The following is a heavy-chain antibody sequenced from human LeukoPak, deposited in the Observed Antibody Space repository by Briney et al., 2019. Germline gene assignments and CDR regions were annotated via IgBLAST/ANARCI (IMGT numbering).Heavy chain of an antibody. V-gene: IGHV3-23*01. Sequence: HPGGSLRLSCAASGFTFGNTWMGWVRQAPGKGLEWVAGISDSGGRTNYADSVKGRFTISRDNPKNTLYLQMNSLRAEDTAVYFCAKRGVVIRVILVGFHKEAYYFDSWGQGTLVTVSS. CDR2: ISDSGGRT. CDR3: AKRGVVIRVILVGFHKEAYYFDS. CDR1: GFTFGNTW. J-gene: IGHJ4*02. D-gene: IGHD3-22*01.